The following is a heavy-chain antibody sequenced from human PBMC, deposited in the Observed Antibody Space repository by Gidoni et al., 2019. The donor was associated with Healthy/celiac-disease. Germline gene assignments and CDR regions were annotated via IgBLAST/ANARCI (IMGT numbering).Heavy chain of an antibody. D-gene: IGHD3-10*01. CDR2: IWYDGSNK. Sequence: HWVRQAPGKGLEWVAVIWYDGSNKYYADSVKGRFTISRDNSKNTLYLQMNSLRAEDTAVYYCARDLEWVGELLGRGGMDVWGQGTTVTVAS. V-gene: IGHV3-33*01. J-gene: IGHJ6*02. CDR3: ARDLEWVGELLGRGGMDV.